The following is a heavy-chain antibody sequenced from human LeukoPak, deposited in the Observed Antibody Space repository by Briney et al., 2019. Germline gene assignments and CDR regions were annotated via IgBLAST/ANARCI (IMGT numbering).Heavy chain of an antibody. V-gene: IGHV3-23*01. CDR3: PRIVADNGDYVWDY. CDR1: GFTFSSYA. CDR2: ISGSGGST. J-gene: IGHJ4*02. Sequence: PGGSLRLSCAASGFTFSSYAMTWVRQAPGKGLEWVSTISGSGGSTYYADSVKGRFTISRDNSKNTLYLQMHSLRAEDTAIYYCPRIVADNGDYVWDYRGQGTLVTVSS. D-gene: IGHD4-17*01.